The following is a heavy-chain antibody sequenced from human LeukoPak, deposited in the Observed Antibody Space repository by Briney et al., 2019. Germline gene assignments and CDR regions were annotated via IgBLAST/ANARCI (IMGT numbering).Heavy chain of an antibody. CDR1: GFTVSSNE. V-gene: IGHV3-38-3*01. J-gene: IGHJ4*02. CDR3: ARIKRHGDSLDY. D-gene: IGHD4-17*01. Sequence: GGSLRLSCAASGFTVSSNEMSWVRQAPGKGLEWVSSISGGSTYYADSRKGRFTISRDNSKNTLHLQMNSLRAEDTAVYYCARIKRHGDSLDYWGQGTLVTVSS. CDR2: ISGGST.